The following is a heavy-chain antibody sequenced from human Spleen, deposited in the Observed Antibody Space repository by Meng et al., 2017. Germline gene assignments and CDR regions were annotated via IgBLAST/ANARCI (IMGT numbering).Heavy chain of an antibody. CDR1: GGSISTSGYY. J-gene: IGHJ5*02. V-gene: IGHV4-39*01. CDR3: VRSSGWVRTGFDP. CDR2: IGHSGIT. D-gene: IGHD6-19*01. Sequence: QPQLQESGPGLVKPSEALSLTCSVSGGSISTSGYYWGWIRQPPGKGLEWIGSIGHSGITYYTPSLKSRVTVSIDTSKSQFSLKLTSVTAADTAVYYCVRSSGWVRTGFDPWGQRTLVTVSS.